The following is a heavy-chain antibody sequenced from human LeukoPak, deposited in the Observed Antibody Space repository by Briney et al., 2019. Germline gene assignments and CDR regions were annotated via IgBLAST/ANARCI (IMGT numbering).Heavy chain of an antibody. V-gene: IGHV1-18*04. Sequence: ASVKVSCKASGYTFTGYYMHWVRQAPGQGLEWMGWISAYNGNTNYAQKLQGRVTMTTDTSTSTAYMELRSLRSDDTAVYYCAREVIVVVPAAPTAYYGMDVWGQGTTVTVSS. J-gene: IGHJ6*02. D-gene: IGHD2-2*01. CDR2: ISAYNGNT. CDR1: GYTFTGYY. CDR3: AREVIVVVPAAPTAYYGMDV.